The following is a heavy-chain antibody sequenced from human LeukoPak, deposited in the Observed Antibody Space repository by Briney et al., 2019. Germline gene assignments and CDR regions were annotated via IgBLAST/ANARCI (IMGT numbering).Heavy chain of an antibody. CDR3: AKVPTSYYFDY. CDR2: ISGSGGNT. V-gene: IGHV3-23*01. Sequence: GGSLRLSCAASGFTFSSYAMSWVRQAPGKGLDWVSAISGSGGNTYYADSVKGRFTISRDNSKNTLYLQMNSLRPEDTAVYYCAKVPTSYYFDYWGQGTLVTVSS. CDR1: GFTFSSYA. J-gene: IGHJ4*02.